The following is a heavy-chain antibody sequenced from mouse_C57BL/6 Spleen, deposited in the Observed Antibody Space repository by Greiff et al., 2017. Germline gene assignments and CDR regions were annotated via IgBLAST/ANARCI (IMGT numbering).Heavy chain of an antibody. D-gene: IGHD2-3*01. V-gene: IGHV7-1*01. CDR1: GFTFSDFY. CDR3: ARDAYDGPWFAY. J-gene: IGHJ3*01. CDR2: SRNKANDYTT. Sequence: EVKLVESGGGLVQSGRSLRLSCATSGFTFSDFYMEWVRQAPGKGLEWIAASRNKANDYTTEYSASVKGRFIVSRDTSQSILYLQMNALRAEDTAIYYCARDAYDGPWFAYWGQGTLVTVSA.